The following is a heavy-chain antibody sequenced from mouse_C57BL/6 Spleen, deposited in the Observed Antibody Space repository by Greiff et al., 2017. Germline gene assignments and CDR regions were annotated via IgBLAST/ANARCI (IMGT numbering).Heavy chain of an antibody. J-gene: IGHJ4*01. D-gene: IGHD1-1*01. CDR2: IDPSDSYT. CDR1: GYTFTSYW. CDR3: ASSTTVVANYAMWG. V-gene: IGHV1-69*01. Sequence: QVQLQQPGAELVMPGASVKLSCKASGYTFTSYWMHWVKQRPGQGLEWIGEIDPSDSYTNYNQKFKGKSTLTVDKSSSTAYMQLRSLTSEDSAVYYCASSTTVVANYAMWGWGQGASVTVAS.